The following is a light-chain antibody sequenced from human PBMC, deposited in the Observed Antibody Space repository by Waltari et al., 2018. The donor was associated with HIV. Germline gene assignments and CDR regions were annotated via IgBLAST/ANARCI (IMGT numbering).Light chain of an antibody. CDR2: EVS. V-gene: IGLV2-23*02. CDR1: VRDIGTYNL. Sequence: QSGLTQPASVSGSLGQSITIFCNGSVRDIGTYNLVSWYQQFPGKAPKVIISEVSKRPSGSSDRYPGSKSANSASRRISGLRPEDEADYFCCSYAGPDTFFVFGGGT. CDR3: CSYAGPDTFFV. J-gene: IGLJ1*01.